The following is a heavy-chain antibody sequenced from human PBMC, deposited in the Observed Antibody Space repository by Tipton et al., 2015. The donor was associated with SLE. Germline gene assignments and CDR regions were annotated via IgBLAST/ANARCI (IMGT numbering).Heavy chain of an antibody. D-gene: IGHD6-13*01. V-gene: IGHV4-59*12. CDR2: VYYSGST. Sequence: TLSLTCTVSGGSISSYYWSWIRQPPGKGLEWIGYVYYSGSTTYNPSLKSRVTISVDTSKNQFSVTLSSVTAADTAVYYCARDPSSSSWEGAYLWGQGILVTVSS. J-gene: IGHJ4*02. CDR1: GGSISSYY. CDR3: ARDPSSSSWEGAYL.